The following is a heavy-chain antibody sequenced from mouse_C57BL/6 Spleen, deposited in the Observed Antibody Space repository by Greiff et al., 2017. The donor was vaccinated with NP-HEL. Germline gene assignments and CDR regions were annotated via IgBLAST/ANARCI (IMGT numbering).Heavy chain of an antibody. D-gene: IGHD1-1*01. J-gene: IGHJ4*01. Sequence: VQVVESGPGLVAPSQSLSITCTVSGFSLTSYAISWVRQPPGKGLEWLGVIWTGGGTNYNSALKSRLSISKDNSKSQVFLKMNSLQTDDTARYYCARNLITTVVATRNYAMDYWGQGTSVTVSS. CDR2: IWTGGGT. CDR3: ARNLITTVVATRNYAMDY. V-gene: IGHV2-9-1*01. CDR1: GFSLTSYA.